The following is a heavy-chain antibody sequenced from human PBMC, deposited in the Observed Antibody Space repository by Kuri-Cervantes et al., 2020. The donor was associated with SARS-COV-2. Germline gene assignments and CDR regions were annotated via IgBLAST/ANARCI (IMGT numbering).Heavy chain of an antibody. J-gene: IGHJ4*02. CDR1: GFTFSSYA. CDR3: ASGSGSYYGGDY. Sequence: GESLKISCAASGFTFSSYAMSWVRQAPGKGLEWVSAISGSGGSTYYADSVKGRFTISRDNSKNTLYLQMNSLRAEDTAVYYCASGSGSYYGGDYWGQGTLVTVSS. CDR2: ISGSGGST. V-gene: IGHV3-23*01. D-gene: IGHD1-26*01.